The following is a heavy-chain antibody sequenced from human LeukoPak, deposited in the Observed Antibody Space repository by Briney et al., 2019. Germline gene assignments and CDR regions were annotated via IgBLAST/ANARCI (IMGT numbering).Heavy chain of an antibody. Sequence: SQTLSLTCAISGDSVSNDAATWNWIRQSPSRGLEWLGRTYYRSTWKSTYRASLQSRLTITADTPKNQFSLQLKSVTPEDTAIYYCVRDGYWAFWGQGTLVTVSS. V-gene: IGHV6-1*01. CDR1: GDSVSNDAAT. D-gene: IGHD2-8*02. CDR3: VRDGYWAF. J-gene: IGHJ4*02. CDR2: TYYRSTWKS.